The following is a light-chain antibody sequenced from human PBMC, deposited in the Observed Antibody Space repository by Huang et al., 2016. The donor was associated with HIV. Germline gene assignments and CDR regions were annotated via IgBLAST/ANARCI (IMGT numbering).Light chain of an antibody. CDR3: QQTYGTWT. J-gene: IGKJ1*01. CDR1: QSVRRY. CDR2: AAS. Sequence: DIQMTQSPSSLSASVGDRVTITCRASQSVRRYLNWFQQEPVEAPKLLIYAASTLQSGVPSRFSGSGSGTDFTLTISSLQSEDIATYYCQQTYGTWTFGQGTRVEIK. V-gene: IGKV1-39*01.